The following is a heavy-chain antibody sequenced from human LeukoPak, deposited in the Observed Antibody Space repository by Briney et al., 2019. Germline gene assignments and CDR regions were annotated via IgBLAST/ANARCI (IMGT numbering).Heavy chain of an antibody. CDR1: GFTFSSYA. CDR3: AKETYSYDFWSGYTLQAVDY. J-gene: IGHJ4*02. CDR2: ISGSGGST. D-gene: IGHD3-3*01. Sequence: PGGSLRLSCAASGFTFSSYAMSWVRQAPGKGLEWVSAISGSGGSTYYADSVKGRFTISRDNSKNTLYLQMNSLRAEDTAVYYCAKETYSYDFWSGYTLQAVDYWGQGTLVTVSS. V-gene: IGHV3-23*01.